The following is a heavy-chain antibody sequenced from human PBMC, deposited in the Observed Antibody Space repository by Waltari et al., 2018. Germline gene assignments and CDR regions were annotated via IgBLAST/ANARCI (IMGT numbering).Heavy chain of an antibody. D-gene: IGHD3-3*01. J-gene: IGHJ4*02. V-gene: IGHV4-38-2*02. Sequence: QVQLQESGPGLVKPSETLSLTCTVSGYSISSDYFWGLIRQPPGKGLEWIGSISHSGSTYYNPSLKSRVTISVDTSKNQLSLKVSSVTAADTAIYYRARDWRAGFFGVVRDTSFDYWGQGSLVTVSS. CDR2: ISHSGST. CDR3: ARDWRAGFFGVVRDTSFDY. CDR1: GYSISSDYF.